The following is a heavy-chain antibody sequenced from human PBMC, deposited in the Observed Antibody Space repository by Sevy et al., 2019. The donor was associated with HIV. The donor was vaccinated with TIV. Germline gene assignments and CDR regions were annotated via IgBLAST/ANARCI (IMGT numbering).Heavy chain of an antibody. D-gene: IGHD1-26*01. CDR3: ARETRSGNDAFDI. V-gene: IGHV3-30-3*01. Sequence: GGSLRLSCAASGFTFSSYAMHWVRQAPGKGLEWVAVISYDGSNKYYADSVKGRFTISRDNSKNTLYLQMNSLRAEDTAVYYCARETRSGNDAFDIWGQWTMVTVSS. J-gene: IGHJ3*02. CDR2: ISYDGSNK. CDR1: GFTFSSYA.